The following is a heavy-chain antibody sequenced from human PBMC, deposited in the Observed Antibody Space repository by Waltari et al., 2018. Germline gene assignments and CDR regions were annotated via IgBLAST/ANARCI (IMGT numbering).Heavy chain of an antibody. J-gene: IGHJ6*02. CDR1: GFTFSSYE. CDR3: ARDGGSPPAYYDFWSGYSYYYGMDV. D-gene: IGHD3-3*01. Sequence: EVQLVESGGGLVQPGGSLSLSCAASGFTFSSYEMNWVRQAPGKGLEWVSYISSSGSTIYYADSGKGRFTISRDNAKNSRYLQMNSLGAEDTAVYYCARDGGSPPAYYDFWSGYSYYYGMDVWGQGTTVTVSS. V-gene: IGHV3-48*03. CDR2: ISSSGSTI.